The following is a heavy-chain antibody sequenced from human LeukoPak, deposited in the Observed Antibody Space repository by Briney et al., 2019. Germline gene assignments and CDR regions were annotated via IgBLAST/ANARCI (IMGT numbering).Heavy chain of an antibody. CDR1: GGSFSGYY. Sequence: SETLSLTCAVYGGSFSGYYWSWIRQPPGKGLEWIGEINHSGSTNYNPSLKSRVTISVDTSKNQFSLKLSSVTAADTAVYYCARALGVERGYWGQGTLVTDSS. CDR2: INHSGST. J-gene: IGHJ4*02. CDR3: ARALGVERGY. D-gene: IGHD1-1*01. V-gene: IGHV4-34*01.